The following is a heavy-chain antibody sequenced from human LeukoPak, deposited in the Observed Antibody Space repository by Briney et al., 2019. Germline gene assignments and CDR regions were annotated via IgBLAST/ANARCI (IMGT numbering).Heavy chain of an antibody. V-gene: IGHV4-39*07. CDR1: GGSISSSSYY. CDR2: IYYSGST. Sequence: SETLSLTCTVSGGSISSSSYYWGWIRQPPGKGLEWIGSIYYSGSTYYNPSLKSRVTISVDTSKNQFSLKLSSVTAADTAVYYCARGGAVAGNDYWGQGTLVTVSS. D-gene: IGHD6-19*01. CDR3: ARGGAVAGNDY. J-gene: IGHJ4*02.